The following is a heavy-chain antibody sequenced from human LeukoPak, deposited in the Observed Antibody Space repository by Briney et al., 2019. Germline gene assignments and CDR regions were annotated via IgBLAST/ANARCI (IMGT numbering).Heavy chain of an antibody. Sequence: GGSLRLSCAASGFTFNNYAMSRVRQAPGKGLEWVSTIGYSGGGTYYADSVKGRFTISRDNSKNTLYLQVNSLRAEDTAVYYCAKDGTVTGPGWFDPWGQGTLVTVSS. CDR2: IGYSGGGT. CDR3: AKDGTVTGPGWFDP. CDR1: GFTFNNYA. D-gene: IGHD2-21*02. V-gene: IGHV3-23*01. J-gene: IGHJ5*02.